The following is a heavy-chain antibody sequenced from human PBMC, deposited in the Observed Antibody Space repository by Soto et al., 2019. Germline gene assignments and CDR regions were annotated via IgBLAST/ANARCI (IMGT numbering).Heavy chain of an antibody. J-gene: IGHJ5*02. D-gene: IGHD3-10*01. V-gene: IGHV1-18*01. CDR3: ARDYGTESSLWLDP. CDR1: GYTFTSYG. CDR2: ISAYNGNT. Sequence: ASVKVSCKASGYTFTSYGISWVRQAPGQGLEWMGWISAYNGNTNYAQKLQGRVTMTTDTSTSTAYMELRSLRSDDTAVYYCARDYGTESSLWLDPWGQGSLVTVDS.